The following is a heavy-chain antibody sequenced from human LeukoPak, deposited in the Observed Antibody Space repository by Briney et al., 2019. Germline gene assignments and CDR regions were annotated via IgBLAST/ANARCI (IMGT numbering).Heavy chain of an antibody. CDR2: IIPIFGTA. J-gene: IGHJ4*02. CDR1: GGTFSSYA. Sequence: SVKVSCKASGGTFSSYAISWVRQAPGQGLEWMGGIIPIFGTANYAQKFQGRVTITTDESTSTAYMELSSLRSEDTAVYYCARDGRLTIFVRGIITEGSPPKNWGQGTLVTVSS. D-gene: IGHD3-10*01. CDR3: ARDGRLTIFVRGIITEGSPPKN. V-gene: IGHV1-69*05.